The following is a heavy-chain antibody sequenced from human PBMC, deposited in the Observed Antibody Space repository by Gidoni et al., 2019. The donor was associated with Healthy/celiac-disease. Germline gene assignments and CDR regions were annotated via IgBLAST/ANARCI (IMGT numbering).Heavy chain of an antibody. V-gene: IGHV4-39*01. Sequence: QLQLQESGPGLVKPSETLSLTCPVSGGSISRSSYYWGWIRQPPGKGLEWIGSIYYSGSTYYNPSLKSRVTISVDTSKNQFSLKLSSVTAADTAVYYCARKRVYSSGWFDWYFDLWGRGTLVTVSS. D-gene: IGHD6-19*01. CDR3: ARKRVYSSGWFDWYFDL. J-gene: IGHJ2*01. CDR2: IYYSGST. CDR1: GGSISRSSYY.